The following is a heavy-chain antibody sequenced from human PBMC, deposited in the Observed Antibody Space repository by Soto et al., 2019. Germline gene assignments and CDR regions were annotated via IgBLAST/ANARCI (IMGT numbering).Heavy chain of an antibody. V-gene: IGHV3-23*01. Sequence: DVRLLESGGGLVQPGGSLRLSFPAPGFTFSSYPMSWVPQAPGKGLEWVSTIGTSASTYYGDSVRGRFTISRDNSRNTLYLQMNSLRAEDTAVYYCADLSRYCTSSNCDWGQGTLVTVSS. CDR3: ADLSRYCTSSNCD. D-gene: IGHD2-2*01. J-gene: IGHJ4*02. CDR1: GFTFSSYP. CDR2: IGTSAST.